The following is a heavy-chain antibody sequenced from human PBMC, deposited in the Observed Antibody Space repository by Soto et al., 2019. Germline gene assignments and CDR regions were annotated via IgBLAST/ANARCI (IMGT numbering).Heavy chain of an antibody. CDR1: GGSFSGYY. J-gene: IGHJ2*01. Sequence: SEALSLTCAVYGGSFSGYYWSWIRQPPGKGLEWIGEINHSGSTNYNPSLKSRVTISGDTSKNQVSLNLSSVTAADTAGYYCGRGTRITMVRGIKDWYFERWVRSTLMTVS. CDR3: GRGTRITMVRGIKDWYFER. CDR2: INHSGST. D-gene: IGHD3-10*01. V-gene: IGHV4-34*01.